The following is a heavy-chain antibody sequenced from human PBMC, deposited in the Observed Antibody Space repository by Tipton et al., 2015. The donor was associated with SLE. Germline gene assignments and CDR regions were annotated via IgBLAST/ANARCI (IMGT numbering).Heavy chain of an antibody. J-gene: IGHJ3*02. CDR3: AGVGRDGYKYGDAFDI. CDR1: GGSISSGSYY. Sequence: TLSLTCTVSGGSISSGSYYWSWIRQPAGKGLEWIGYIYTSGSTNYNPSLKRRVTISVDTSKNQFSLKLSSVTAADTAVYYCAGVGRDGYKYGDAFDIWGQGTMVTVSS. D-gene: IGHD5-24*01. V-gene: IGHV4-61*09. CDR2: IYTSGST.